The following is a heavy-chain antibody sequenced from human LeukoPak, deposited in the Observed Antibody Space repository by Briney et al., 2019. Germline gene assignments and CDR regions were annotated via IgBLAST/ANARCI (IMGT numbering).Heavy chain of an antibody. D-gene: IGHD3-22*01. V-gene: IGHV5-51*01. CDR3: ARKYYYDSSGYYWPFDY. J-gene: IGHJ4*02. CDR2: IYPGDSDI. CDR1: GYSFTSYW. Sequence: PGESLKISCKGSGYSFTSYWIGWVRQMPGKGLEWMGIIYPGDSDIRHSPSFQGQVTISADKSISTAYLQWSSLKASDTAMYYCARKYYYDSSGYYWPFDYWGQGTLVTVSS.